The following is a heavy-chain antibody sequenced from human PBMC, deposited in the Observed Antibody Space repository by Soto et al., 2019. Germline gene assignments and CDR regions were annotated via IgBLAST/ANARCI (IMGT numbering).Heavy chain of an antibody. D-gene: IGHD2-15*01. V-gene: IGHV2-5*02. J-gene: IGHJ5*01. CDR2: IYWDDDK. CDR1: GFSLSTHGVG. CDR3: AHAMLYCTGGSCSTWFDS. Sequence: QITLKESGPTLVKPTQTLTLTCTFSGFSLSTHGVGVGWVRQPAGKALEWLALIYWDDDKRYSASLNSRLTITKDTSKNQVVLTMTNMVPVDTATYYCAHAMLYCTGGSCSTWFDSWGQGTLVTVSS.